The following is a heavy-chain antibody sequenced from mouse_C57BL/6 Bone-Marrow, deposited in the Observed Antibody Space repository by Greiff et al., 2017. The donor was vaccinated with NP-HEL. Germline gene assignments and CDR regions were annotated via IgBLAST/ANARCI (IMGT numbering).Heavy chain of an antibody. D-gene: IGHD2-3*01. CDR2: INYDGSST. Sequence: DVHLVESEGGLVQPGSSMKLSCTASGFTFSDYYMAWVRQVPEKGLEWVANINYDGSSTYYLDSLKSRFIISRDNAKNILYLQMSSLKSEDTATYYCAREQGIYDGYPYYFDYWGQGTTLTVSS. CDR1: GFTFSDYY. V-gene: IGHV5-16*01. CDR3: AREQGIYDGYPYYFDY. J-gene: IGHJ2*01.